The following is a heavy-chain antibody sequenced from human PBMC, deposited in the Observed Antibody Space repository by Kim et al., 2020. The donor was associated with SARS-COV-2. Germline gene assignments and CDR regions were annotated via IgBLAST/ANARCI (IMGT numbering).Heavy chain of an antibody. V-gene: IGHV4-59*08. CDR3: ARGTLWFGEFDY. J-gene: IGHJ4*02. Sequence: SETLSLTCTVSGGSISSYYWSWIRQPPGKGLEWIGYIYSSGSTNYNPSLKSRVTISVDTSKNQFSLKLSSVTPADTAVYYCARGTLWFGEFDYWGQGTLVTVPT. CDR1: GGSISSYY. CDR2: IYSSGST. D-gene: IGHD3-10*01.